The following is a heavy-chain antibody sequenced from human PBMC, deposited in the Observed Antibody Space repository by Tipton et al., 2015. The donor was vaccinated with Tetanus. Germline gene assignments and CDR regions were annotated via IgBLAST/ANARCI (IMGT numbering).Heavy chain of an antibody. Sequence: GLVKPSETLSLTCAVYGGSFSNYFWRWIRQPPGKGLEWIAFIHHSGLAFSKPSLKSRVSISIDTSQNQFSLRLTSVTAADTAVYFCARNVYTATNDAFDIWGHGTLVNVSS. CDR2: IHHSGLA. CDR3: ARNVYTATNDAFDI. J-gene: IGHJ3*02. CDR1: GGSFSNYF. D-gene: IGHD5/OR15-5a*01. V-gene: IGHV4-34*01.